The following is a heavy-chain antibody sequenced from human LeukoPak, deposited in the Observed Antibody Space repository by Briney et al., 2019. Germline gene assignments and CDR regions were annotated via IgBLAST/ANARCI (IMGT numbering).Heavy chain of an antibody. CDR1: KFTVSSNY. CDR3: AKDSLAARDLVSLYFDY. V-gene: IGHV3-53*01. CDR2: IYSGGST. J-gene: IGHJ4*02. D-gene: IGHD6-6*01. Sequence: GGSLRLSCAASKFTVSSNYMSWVRQAPGKGLEWVSVIYSGGSTYYADSVKGRFTISRDHSKNTVYLQMNSLRAEDTAVYYCAKDSLAARDLVSLYFDYWGQGTLVTVSS.